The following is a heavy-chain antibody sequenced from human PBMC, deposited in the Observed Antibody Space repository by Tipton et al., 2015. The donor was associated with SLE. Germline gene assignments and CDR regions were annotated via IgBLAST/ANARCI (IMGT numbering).Heavy chain of an antibody. J-gene: IGHJ3*02. Sequence: TLSLTCTVSGGSISSGSYYWSWIRQPAGKGLEWIGYIYTSGSTNYNTSLKSRVTISVDTSKNQFSLKLSAVTAADTAVYYCARGTYSSGWSDAFDIWGQVTLVTVSS. CDR3: ARGTYSSGWSDAFDI. V-gene: IGHV4-61*09. D-gene: IGHD6-19*01. CDR1: GGSISSGSYY. CDR2: IYTSGST.